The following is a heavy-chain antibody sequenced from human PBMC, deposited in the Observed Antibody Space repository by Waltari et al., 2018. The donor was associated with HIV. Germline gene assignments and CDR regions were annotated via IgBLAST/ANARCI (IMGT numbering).Heavy chain of an antibody. J-gene: IGHJ5*02. V-gene: IGHV4-39*01. CDR1: GDSISSSSYY. Sequence: QLQLQESGPGLVKPSETLSLTCTVSGDSISSSSYYWGWIRQPPGKGLEWIGSISSSGSTYYNPSLKSRVTISVDTSKNQFSLKLSSVTAADTAVYYCARRAVVVTAKGPFDPWGQGTLVTVSS. CDR2: ISSSGST. D-gene: IGHD2-21*02. CDR3: ARRAVVVTAKGPFDP.